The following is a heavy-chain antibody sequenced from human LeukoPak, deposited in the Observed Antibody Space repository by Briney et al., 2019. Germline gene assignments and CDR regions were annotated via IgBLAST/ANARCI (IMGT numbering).Heavy chain of an antibody. CDR3: ARLYSSSRGRDYYYYYGMDV. V-gene: IGHV4-34*01. CDR2: INHSGST. CDR1: GGSFSGYY. D-gene: IGHD6-13*01. Sequence: SENLSLTCAVYGGSFSGYYWSWIRQPPGKGLEWIGEINHSGSTNYNPSLKSRVTISVDTSKNQFSLKLSSVTAADTAVYYGARLYSSSRGRDYYYYYGMDVWGKGTTVTVSS. J-gene: IGHJ6*04.